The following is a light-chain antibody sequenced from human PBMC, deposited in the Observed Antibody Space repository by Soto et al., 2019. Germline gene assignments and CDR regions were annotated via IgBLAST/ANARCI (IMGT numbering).Light chain of an antibody. CDR3: QQRSNWREYT. J-gene: IGKJ2*01. CDR1: QSVSSY. CDR2: DAS. V-gene: IGKV3-11*01. Sequence: EIVLTQSPATLSLSPGARATLSCRASQSVSSYLAWYQQKPGQAPRLLIYDASNRATGIPARFSGSGSGTDFTLTISSLEPEDFAVYYCQQRSNWREYTFGQGTKLEIK.